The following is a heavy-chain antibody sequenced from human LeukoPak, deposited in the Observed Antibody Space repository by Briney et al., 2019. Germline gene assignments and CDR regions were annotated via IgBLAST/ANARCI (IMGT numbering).Heavy chain of an antibody. J-gene: IGHJ4*02. V-gene: IGHV4-34*01. D-gene: IGHD3-3*01. CDR1: GGSFSGYY. CDR2: INHSRST. CDR3: AREHGGYDFWSGYPHFDY. Sequence: PSETLSLTCAVYGGSFSGYYWSWIRQPPGKGLEWIGEINHSRSTNYNPSLKSRVTISVDTSKNQFSLKLSSVTAADTAVYYCAREHGGYDFWSGYPHFDYWGQGTLVTVSS.